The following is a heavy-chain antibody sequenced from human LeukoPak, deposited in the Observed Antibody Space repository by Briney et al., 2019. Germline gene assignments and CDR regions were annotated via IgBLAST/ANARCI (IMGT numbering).Heavy chain of an antibody. CDR3: ARRVSSSGFDAFAV. Sequence: GESVKIACKGSGYSFATYWIGWVRQMPGKGLEWMGINYPGESDTTYSPSFQGQVTMSADKSISTAYLQWSSLKASDTAMYSCARRVSSSGFDAFAVWGQGTMVTVSS. CDR1: GYSFATYW. D-gene: IGHD5-12*01. CDR2: NYPGESDT. J-gene: IGHJ3*01. V-gene: IGHV5-51*01.